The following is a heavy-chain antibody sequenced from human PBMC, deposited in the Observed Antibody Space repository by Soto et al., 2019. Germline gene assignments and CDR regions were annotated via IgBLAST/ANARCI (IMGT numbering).Heavy chain of an antibody. D-gene: IGHD6-13*01. CDR3: ARDPGTDAFDI. Sequence: GGSLRLSCAASGFTFSSYSMNWVHQAPGKGLEWVSSISSSSSYIYYADSVKGRFTISRDNAKNSLYLQMNSLRAEDTAVYYCARDPGTDAFDIWGQGTMVTVSS. CDR1: GFTFSSYS. V-gene: IGHV3-21*01. J-gene: IGHJ3*02. CDR2: ISSSSSYI.